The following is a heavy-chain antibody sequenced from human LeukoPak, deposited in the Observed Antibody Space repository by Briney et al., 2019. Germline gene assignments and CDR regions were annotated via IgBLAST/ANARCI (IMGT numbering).Heavy chain of an antibody. CDR2: IGPIGVYT. V-gene: IGHV3-64*01. D-gene: IGHD1-1*01. CDR3: ARSPPGRTNWNYYDY. J-gene: IGHJ4*02. CDR1: GFTFSDYA. Sequence: GGSLRLSCAASGFTFSDYAMHWVRQAPGKGLEFVSVIGPIGVYTYYANSVKGRFTTSRDNSKSTVSLQMGSLRDEDMAVYYCARSPPGRTNWNYYDYWGRGTLVTVSS.